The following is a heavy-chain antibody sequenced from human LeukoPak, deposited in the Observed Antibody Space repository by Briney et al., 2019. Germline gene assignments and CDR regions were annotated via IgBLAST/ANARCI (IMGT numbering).Heavy chain of an antibody. CDR2: ISGSGGST. CDR3: AKGLPDYFDY. V-gene: IGHV3-23*01. CDR1: GFTFSNYA. Sequence: GGSLRLSCAASGFTFSNYAMSWIRQVPGKGLEWAPGKGLEWVSAISGSGGSTYYADSVKGRFTISRDNSKNTLYLQMNSLRAEDTAVYYCAKGLPDYFDYWGQGTLVTVSS. D-gene: IGHD5-18*01. J-gene: IGHJ4*02.